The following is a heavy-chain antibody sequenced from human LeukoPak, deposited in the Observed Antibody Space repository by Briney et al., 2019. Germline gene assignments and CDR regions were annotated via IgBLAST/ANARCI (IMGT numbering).Heavy chain of an antibody. Sequence: PGGSLRLSCAASGFTFSSYAMSWVRQAPGKGLEWVAVISYDGSNKYYADSVKGRFTISRDNSKNTLYLQMNSLRAEDTAVYYCAKEYGDYRDPDYYYGMDVWGQGTTVTVSS. CDR1: GFTFSSYA. J-gene: IGHJ6*02. CDR3: AKEYGDYRDPDYYYGMDV. CDR2: ISYDGSNK. V-gene: IGHV3-30-3*01. D-gene: IGHD4-17*01.